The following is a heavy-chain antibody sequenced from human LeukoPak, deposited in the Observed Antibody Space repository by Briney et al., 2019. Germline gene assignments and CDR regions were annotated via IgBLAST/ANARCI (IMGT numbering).Heavy chain of an antibody. CDR3: ARGRFGYCSGGSCYKFAY. Sequence: RSSETLSLTCAVYGGSFSGYYWSWIRQPPGKGLEWIGEINHSGSTNYNPSLKSRVTISVDTSKNQFSLKLSSVTAADTAVYYCARGRFGYCSGGSCYKFAYWGQGTLVTVSS. CDR2: INHSGST. V-gene: IGHV4-34*01. J-gene: IGHJ4*02. CDR1: GGSFSGYY. D-gene: IGHD2-15*01.